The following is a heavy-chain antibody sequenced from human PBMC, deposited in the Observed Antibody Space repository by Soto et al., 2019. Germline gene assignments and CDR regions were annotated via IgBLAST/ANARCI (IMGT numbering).Heavy chain of an antibody. CDR1: GFTFNISA. J-gene: IGHJ4*02. D-gene: IGHD2-2*02. V-gene: IGHV3-23*01. CDR2: TGASGRTT. Sequence: GGSLRLSCAASGFTFNISAMTGVRQAPGKGLEWVSTTGASGRTTYYAHSVKGRFTVSRDNSKNTLDLQMSSLRAEDTAVYYCATVHNTSRSFDYWGQGTLVTVSS. CDR3: ATVHNTSRSFDY.